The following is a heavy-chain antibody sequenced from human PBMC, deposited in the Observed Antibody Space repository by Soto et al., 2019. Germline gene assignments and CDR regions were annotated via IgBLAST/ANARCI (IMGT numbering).Heavy chain of an antibody. CDR1: GFTFSNAW. Sequence: GGSLRLSCAASGFTFSNAWMNWVRQAPGKGLEWVGRIKSKTDGGTTDYAAPVKGRFTISRDDSKNTLYLQMNSLKTEDTAVYYCTTEGFCISPSCYTIYYYYVMDVWGQGTTVTVSS. CDR2: IKSKTDGGTT. J-gene: IGHJ6*02. D-gene: IGHD2-2*02. CDR3: TTEGFCISPSCYTIYYYYVMDV. V-gene: IGHV3-15*07.